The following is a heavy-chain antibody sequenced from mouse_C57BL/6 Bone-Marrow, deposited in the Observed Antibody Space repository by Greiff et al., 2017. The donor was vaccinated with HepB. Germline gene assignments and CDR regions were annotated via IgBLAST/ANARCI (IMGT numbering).Heavy chain of an antibody. CDR3: ARRDGSSRAWFAY. CDR2: INPGSGGT. J-gene: IGHJ3*01. CDR1: GYAFTNYL. V-gene: IGHV1-54*01. D-gene: IGHD1-1*01. Sequence: QVQLQQSGAELVRPGTSVKVSCKASGYAFTNYLIEWVKQRPGQGLEWIGVINPGSGGTNYNEKFKGKDTLTADKSSSTAYMQLSSLTSEDSAVYVCARRDGSSRAWFAYWGQGTLVTVSA.